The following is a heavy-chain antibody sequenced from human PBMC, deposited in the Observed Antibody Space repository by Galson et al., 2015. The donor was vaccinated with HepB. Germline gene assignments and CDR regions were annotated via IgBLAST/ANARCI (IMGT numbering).Heavy chain of an antibody. CDR3: VRDLGIAMATLTLDY. CDR1: GFSFGTYG. V-gene: IGHV3-48*02. CDR2: VSTDSQTI. Sequence: SLRLSCAASGFSFGTYGMNWVRQAPGTGLEWVSYVSTDSQTIDYADSVKGRFIISRDNAKNSLYLHMHSLRDEDTAVYYCVRDLGIAMATLTLDYWGQGTLVTVSS. J-gene: IGHJ4*02. D-gene: IGHD5-24*01.